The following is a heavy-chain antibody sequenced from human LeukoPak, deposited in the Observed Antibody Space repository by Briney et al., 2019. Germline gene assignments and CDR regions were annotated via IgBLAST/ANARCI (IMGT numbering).Heavy chain of an antibody. CDR2: IDANTGNP. CDR3: AKNTWDL. J-gene: IGHJ5*02. V-gene: IGHV7-4-1*02. D-gene: IGHD5-18*01. CDR1: GYNFRSSS. Sequence: ASVKVSCKASGYNFRSSSMNWVRQAPGQGPEWMGWIDANTGNPTYVQAFTGRFVFSLDTSVSTAYLQISSLRAEDTGVYYCAKNTWDLWGQGTLVIVSS.